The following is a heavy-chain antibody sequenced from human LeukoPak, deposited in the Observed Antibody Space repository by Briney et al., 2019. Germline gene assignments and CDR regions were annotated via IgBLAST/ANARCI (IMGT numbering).Heavy chain of an antibody. Sequence: GASVKVSCKASGYAFPHYGVQWVRQAPGQTLEWMGWINAGDGDDTKYSQKFQARLTMTTDTSATTVYMELNSLRSEDTAVYYCARSGSNWSCDSWGQGTLVTVSS. D-gene: IGHD6-13*01. J-gene: IGHJ4*02. CDR1: GYAFPHYG. CDR2: INAGDGDDT. CDR3: ARSGSNWSCDS. V-gene: IGHV1-3*01.